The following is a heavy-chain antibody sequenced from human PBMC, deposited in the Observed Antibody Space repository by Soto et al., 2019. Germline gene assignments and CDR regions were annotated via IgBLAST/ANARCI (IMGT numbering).Heavy chain of an antibody. Sequence: QVRLQESGPGLVKPSQTLSLTCTVSGDSISSGGYYWTWIRQHPGKGLEWIGHIYHSGSTYYNPSLRSRVTMSVDTSKNQLSLRLSSVTAADTAVYYCAREDYDGSGSNAYVIWGQGTMVTVSS. J-gene: IGHJ3*02. CDR3: AREDYDGSGSNAYVI. CDR2: IYHSGST. D-gene: IGHD3-10*01. CDR1: GDSISSGGYY. V-gene: IGHV4-31*03.